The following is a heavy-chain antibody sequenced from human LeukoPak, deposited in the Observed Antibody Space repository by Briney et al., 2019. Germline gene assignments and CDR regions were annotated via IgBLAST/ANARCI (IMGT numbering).Heavy chain of an antibody. CDR2: INHSGST. D-gene: IGHD6-6*01. Sequence: SETLSLTCAVYGGSFSGYYWSWIRQPPGKGLEWIGEINHSGSTNYNPSLKSRVTISVDTSKNQFSLRLSSVTAADTAVYYCAREISPADSSSAFDYWGQGTLVTVSS. CDR1: GGSFSGYY. J-gene: IGHJ4*02. CDR3: AREISPADSSSAFDY. V-gene: IGHV4-34*01.